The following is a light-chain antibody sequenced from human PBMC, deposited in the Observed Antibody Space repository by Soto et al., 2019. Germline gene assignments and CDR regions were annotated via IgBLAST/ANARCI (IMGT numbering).Light chain of an antibody. CDR2: AAS. V-gene: IGKV3-20*01. Sequence: EIVLTQSPGTLSLSPGERATLSCRASQSVSSSYLAWYQQKPGQAPRLLIYAASSRATGIPDRFSGSGSGTDFTLPISRLEPEDFAVYYCQQYDSSLYTFGQGTKLEIK. CDR3: QQYDSSLYT. J-gene: IGKJ2*01. CDR1: QSVSSSY.